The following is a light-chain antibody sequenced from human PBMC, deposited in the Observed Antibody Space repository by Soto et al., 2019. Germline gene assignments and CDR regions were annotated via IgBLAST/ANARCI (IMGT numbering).Light chain of an antibody. CDR3: SSYAGSNNYV. V-gene: IGLV2-8*01. J-gene: IGLJ1*01. CDR2: EVS. Sequence: QSVLTQPPSASWSPGQSVTISCTGTSSDVGGYNYVSWYQQHPGKAPKLMIYEVSQRPSGVPDRFSGSKSGITASLTVPGLQAEYEAEYYCSSYAGSNNYVFGTGTEVTVL. CDR1: SSDVGGYNY.